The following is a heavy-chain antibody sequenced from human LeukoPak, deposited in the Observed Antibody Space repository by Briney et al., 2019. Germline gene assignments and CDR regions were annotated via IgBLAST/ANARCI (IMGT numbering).Heavy chain of an antibody. CDR3: ARGIRFLEWLSGFDY. CDR1: GFTFDDYG. J-gene: IGHJ4*02. Sequence: PGRSLRLSCAASGFTFDDYGMSWVRQVPGKGLEWVSGINWNGGSTGYADSVKGRFTISRDNAKNSLYLQMDSLRVEDTALYYCARGIRFLEWLSGFDYWGQGTLVTVSS. CDR2: INWNGGST. V-gene: IGHV3-20*04. D-gene: IGHD3-3*01.